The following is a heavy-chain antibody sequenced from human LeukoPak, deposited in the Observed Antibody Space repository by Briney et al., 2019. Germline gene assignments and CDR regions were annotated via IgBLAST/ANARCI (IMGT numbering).Heavy chain of an antibody. J-gene: IGHJ4*02. CDR1: GDSNSTYY. Sequence: SETLSLTCTVSGDSNSTYYWSWIRQPPGKGLEWIGYVYYSGSTNYNPSLKSRVTISVDTSKNQFSLKLSSVTAADTAVYYCARGRGYCSISSCQRYFDYWGQGTLVTVSS. D-gene: IGHD2-2*01. CDR3: ARGRGYCSISSCQRYFDY. V-gene: IGHV4-59*01. CDR2: VYYSGST.